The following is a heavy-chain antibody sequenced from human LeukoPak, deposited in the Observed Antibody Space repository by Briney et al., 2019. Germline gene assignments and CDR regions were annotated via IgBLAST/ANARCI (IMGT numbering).Heavy chain of an antibody. J-gene: IGHJ4*02. CDR1: GFTFENAW. Sequence: GGSLRLSCAASGFTFENAWMAWVRQAPGKGLEWVGRIKSKPDGGTAVYGIPVQGRFTISRDDSKNTVYLQMNRLKTEDTAVYYCTTATYCAITNCPDYWGQGTLVTVSS. CDR2: IKSKPDGGTA. D-gene: IGHD2-2*01. V-gene: IGHV3-15*01. CDR3: TTATYCAITNCPDY.